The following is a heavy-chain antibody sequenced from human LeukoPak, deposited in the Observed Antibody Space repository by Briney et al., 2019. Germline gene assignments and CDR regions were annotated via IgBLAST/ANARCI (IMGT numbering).Heavy chain of an antibody. CDR2: INTGNGNT. CDR1: GYTFTNYG. CDR3: ARVPLSDASGHYYPH. D-gene: IGHD3-22*01. V-gene: IGHV1-3*04. Sequence: ASVKVARKTSGYTFTNYGMHWVRQAPRQSLEWMGWINTGNGNTKSSQKFQDRVTLTRDTSASTAYMELNSLGSEDTAVYYCARVPLSDASGHYYPHWGQGTLVTVSS. J-gene: IGHJ1*01.